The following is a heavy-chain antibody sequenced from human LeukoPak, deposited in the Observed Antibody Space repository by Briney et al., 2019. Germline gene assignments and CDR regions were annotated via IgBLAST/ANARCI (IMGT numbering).Heavy chain of an antibody. CDR2: ITHEGGDA. CDR3: ASVLTYFDL. D-gene: IGHD6-6*01. Sequence: GGSLRLSCAGSGFTFSAHWMPWVRQGPGKGLVWVARITHEGGDANYADSVKGRFTISRDNANKVLYLEMNSLTADDTGVYYCASVLTYFDLWGQGTLVTVSS. CDR1: GFTFSAHW. V-gene: IGHV3-74*01. J-gene: IGHJ5*01.